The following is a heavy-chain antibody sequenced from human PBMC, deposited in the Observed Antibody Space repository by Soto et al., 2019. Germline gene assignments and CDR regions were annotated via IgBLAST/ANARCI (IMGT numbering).Heavy chain of an antibody. J-gene: IGHJ4*02. CDR3: TTGDRGYRYGYSGY. D-gene: IGHD5-18*01. CDR2: IKSKTDGGTT. CDR1: GFTFGNAW. V-gene: IGHV3-15*07. Sequence: GGSLRLSCASSGFTFGNAWMNWVRQAPGKGLEWVGRIKSKTDGGTTDSAAPVKGRFTISRDDSENTLYLQMNSLQTEDTAVYYCTTGDRGYRYGYSGYWGQGTLVTVSS.